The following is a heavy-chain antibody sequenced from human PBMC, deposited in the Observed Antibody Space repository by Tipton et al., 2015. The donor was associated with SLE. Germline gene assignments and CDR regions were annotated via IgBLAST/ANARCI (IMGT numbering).Heavy chain of an antibody. CDR1: GGFISSSSYY. CDR2: VSYLGST. CDR3: ATSPLTL. V-gene: IGHV4-39*07. Sequence: TLSLTCTVSGGFISSSSYYWGWIRQPPGKGLEWIGSVSYLGSTSYNATLKSRVTTSIDTSKKHFSLKLSSVTAADTAVYYCATSPLTLWGQGTLVTVSS. J-gene: IGHJ4*02.